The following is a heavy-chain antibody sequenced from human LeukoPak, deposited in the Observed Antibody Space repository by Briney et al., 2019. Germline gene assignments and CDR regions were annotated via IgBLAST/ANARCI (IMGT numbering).Heavy chain of an antibody. CDR3: ARGPGGIAAAGYYFDY. Sequence: PSETLSLTCTLSGGSISSYYWSWIRQPPRKGLDWIGYIYYSGSTNYNPSLKSRVTIPVDPSQIQFSLKLSSVPAADTAVYYCARGPGGIAAAGYYFDYWGQGTLVSVSS. D-gene: IGHD6-13*01. CDR1: GGSISSYY. CDR2: IYYSGST. V-gene: IGHV4-59*01. J-gene: IGHJ4*02.